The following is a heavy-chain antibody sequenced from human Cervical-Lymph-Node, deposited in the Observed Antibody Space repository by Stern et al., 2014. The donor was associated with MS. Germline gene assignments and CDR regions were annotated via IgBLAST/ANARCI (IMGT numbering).Heavy chain of an antibody. Sequence: QVQLQESGPGLVKPSETLSLTCTVSGGSISSYYWSWIRQPPGKGLEWIGYIYYSGSTNYNPSLKSRVTISVDTSQNQFFLKLRSVTAADTAVYYCARHLGYCSGGSCYSGDYYFDYWGQGTLVTVSS. CDR1: GGSISSYY. J-gene: IGHJ4*02. D-gene: IGHD2-15*01. CDR3: ARHLGYCSGGSCYSGDYYFDY. V-gene: IGHV4-59*08. CDR2: IYYSGST.